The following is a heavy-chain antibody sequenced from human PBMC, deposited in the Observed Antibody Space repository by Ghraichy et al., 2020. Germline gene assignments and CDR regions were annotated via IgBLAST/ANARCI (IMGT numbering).Heavy chain of an antibody. CDR3: AGAGKKYSGYKEDY. Sequence: SETLSLTCAVYGGSFSGYYWSWIRQPPGKGLEWIGEINHSGSTNYNPSLKSRVTISVDTSKNQFSLKLSSVTAADTAVYYCAGAGKKYSGYKEDYWGQGTLVTVSS. J-gene: IGHJ4*02. CDR1: GGSFSGYY. V-gene: IGHV4-34*01. CDR2: INHSGST. D-gene: IGHD5-12*01.